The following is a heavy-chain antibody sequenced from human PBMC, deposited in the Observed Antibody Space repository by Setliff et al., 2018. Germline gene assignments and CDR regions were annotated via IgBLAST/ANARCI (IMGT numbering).Heavy chain of an antibody. CDR2: SYWNDDK. CDR3: SRSDYDFVWGSFHSSTYFDY. Sequence: TLSLTCTVSGGSISSGDYYWSWIRHPPGKALEWLALSYWNDDKHYSPSQKNRLTITKDTSKNQVVLTVTNMDPVDTSTYYCSRSDYDFVWGSFHSSTYFDYWGQGTLVTVSS. V-gene: IGHV2-5*01. J-gene: IGHJ4*02. D-gene: IGHD3-16*01. CDR1: GGSISSGDYY.